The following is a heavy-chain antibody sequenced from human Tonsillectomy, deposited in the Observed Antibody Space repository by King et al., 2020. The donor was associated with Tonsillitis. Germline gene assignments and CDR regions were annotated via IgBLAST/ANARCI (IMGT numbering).Heavy chain of an antibody. CDR1: GFTFTNYW. J-gene: IGHJ4*02. CDR2: INQDGSEK. CDR3: ARKRGYSYGPLDY. D-gene: IGHD5-18*01. V-gene: IGHV3-7*01. Sequence: VQLVESGGGLVQPGGSLRLSCAASGFTFTNYWMSWVRQAPGKGLEWVANINQDGSEKYHVDSVKGRFTISRDNAKNSLYLQMNSLRAEDTAVYYCARKRGYSYGPLDYWGQGTLVTVSS.